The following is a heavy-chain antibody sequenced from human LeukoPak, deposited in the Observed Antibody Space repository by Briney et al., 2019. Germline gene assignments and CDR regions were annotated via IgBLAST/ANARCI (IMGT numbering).Heavy chain of an antibody. V-gene: IGHV4-61*02. J-gene: IGHJ6*03. CDR3: ARDWAVAGTSQGENPGYYYYMDV. Sequence: SETLSLTCTVSGYSISSGYYWTWIRQPAGKGLEWIGRIYTSGSTNYNPSLKSRVTISVDTSKTQFSLNLSSVTAADTAVDYCARDWAVAGTSQGENPGYYYYMDVWGKGTTVTISS. D-gene: IGHD6-19*01. CDR2: IYTSGST. CDR1: GYSISSGYY.